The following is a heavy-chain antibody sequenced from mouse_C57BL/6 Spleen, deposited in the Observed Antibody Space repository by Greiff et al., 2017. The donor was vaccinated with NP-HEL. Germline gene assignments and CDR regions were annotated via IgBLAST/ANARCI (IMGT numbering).Heavy chain of an antibody. D-gene: IGHD6-5*01. V-gene: IGHV1-82*01. J-gene: IGHJ4*01. Sequence: VQLQQSGPELVKPGASVKISCKASGYAFSSSWMNWVQQRPGKGLEWIGRFYPGDGDTNYNGKFKGKATLTADKSSSTAYMQLSSLTSEDSAVYFCATDSSLYYYAMDYWGQGTSVTVSS. CDR2: FYPGDGDT. CDR1: GYAFSSSW. CDR3: ATDSSLYYYAMDY.